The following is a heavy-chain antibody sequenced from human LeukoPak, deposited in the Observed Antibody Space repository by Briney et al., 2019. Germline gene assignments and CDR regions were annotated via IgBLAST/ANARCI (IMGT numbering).Heavy chain of an antibody. CDR2: MRYDGSSK. D-gene: IGHD3-9*01. CDR3: AKDRNFDWLLGFFDN. V-gene: IGHV3-30*02. CDR1: GSTFSSYG. Sequence: GGSLRLSCAASGSTFSSYGMHRVRQAPGKGLEWVAFMRYDGSSKYYADSVKGRFTISRDNSKNTLYLQMNSLRPEDTAVYYCAKDRNFDWLLGFFDNWGQGTVITVSS. J-gene: IGHJ4*02.